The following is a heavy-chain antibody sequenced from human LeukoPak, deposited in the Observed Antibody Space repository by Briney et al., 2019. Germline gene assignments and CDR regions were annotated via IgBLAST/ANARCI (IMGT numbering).Heavy chain of an antibody. D-gene: IGHD3-3*01. CDR1: GFTFSSYG. CDR3: AKHYDFWSGYLDY. Sequence: GGSLRLSCAASGFTFSSYGMHWVRQAPGKGLEGMAVISYDGRNKYYADSVKGRFTISRDNSKNTLYLQMNSLRAEDTAVYYCAKHYDFWSGYLDYWGQGTLVTVSS. V-gene: IGHV3-30*18. J-gene: IGHJ4*02. CDR2: ISYDGRNK.